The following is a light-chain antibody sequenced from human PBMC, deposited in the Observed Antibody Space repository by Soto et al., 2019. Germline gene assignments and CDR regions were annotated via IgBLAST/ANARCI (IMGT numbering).Light chain of an antibody. J-gene: IGKJ1*01. Sequence: DIQMTQSPSSLSASVGDRVTITCRASQGVRNDLGWYQQKPGNAPERLIYDASSMHSGVPSRFSGSGSGTEFTLTISRLQPEDFATYYCLQYNSYALTFGQGTKVDIQ. CDR3: LQYNSYALT. V-gene: IGKV1-17*01. CDR2: DAS. CDR1: QGVRND.